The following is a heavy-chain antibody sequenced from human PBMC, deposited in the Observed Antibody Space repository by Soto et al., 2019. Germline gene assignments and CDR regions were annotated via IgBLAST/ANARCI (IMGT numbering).Heavy chain of an antibody. V-gene: IGHV1-18*04. CDR3: ARRRITMVRGVIRGYFDY. CDR1: GYTFTSYG. Sequence: ASVKVSCKASGYTFTSYGISWVRQAPGQGLEWMGWISAYNGNTNYAQKLQGRVTMTTDTSTSTAYMELRSLRSDDTAVYYCARRRITMVRGVIRGYFDYWGQGTMVTVYS. D-gene: IGHD3-10*01. CDR2: ISAYNGNT. J-gene: IGHJ4*02.